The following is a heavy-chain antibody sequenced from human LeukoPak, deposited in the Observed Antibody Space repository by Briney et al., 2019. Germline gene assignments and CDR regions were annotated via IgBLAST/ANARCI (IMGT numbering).Heavy chain of an antibody. CDR1: GCTFSSYG. J-gene: IGHJ4*02. D-gene: IGHD5-12*01. V-gene: IGHV3-33*01. CDR3: ARDLQPGSDGDYDS. Sequence: GRSLTLSCAASGCTFSSYGRHWLRQAPGKGLEWVAVIWYDGSDKYYADSGKGRFTIYRDNSKNTLHLKMNSLRGEDRAVYYCARDLQPGSDGDYDSWGQGTLVTVSS. CDR2: IWYDGSDK.